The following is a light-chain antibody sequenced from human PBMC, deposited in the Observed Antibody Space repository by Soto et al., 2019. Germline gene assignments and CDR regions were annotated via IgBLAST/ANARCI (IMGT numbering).Light chain of an antibody. J-gene: IGLJ2*01. CDR1: SSDVGAYNY. CDR3: SSYTRSTTLVV. CDR2: DVT. V-gene: IGLV2-14*01. Sequence: QAVVTQPASVSGSPGQSITISCTGTSSDVGAYNYVSWYQQHPGKAPKLMIYDVTNRPSGVSSRFSGSKSGNTASLTISGLQAEDEADYYGSSYTRSTTLVVFGGGTKLTVL.